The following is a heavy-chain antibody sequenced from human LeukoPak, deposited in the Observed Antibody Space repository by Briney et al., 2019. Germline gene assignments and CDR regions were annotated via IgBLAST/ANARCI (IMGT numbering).Heavy chain of an antibody. D-gene: IGHD4-17*01. CDR1: GFTFSSYG. CDR3: AKEGDYGDYESNWYFDL. Sequence: GGSPRLSCAASGFTFSSYGMHWVRQAPGKGLEWVAVIWYDGSNKYYADSVKGRFTISRDNSKNTLYLQMNSLRAEDTAVYYCAKEGDYGDYESNWYFDLWGRGTLVTVSS. CDR2: IWYDGSNK. V-gene: IGHV3-33*06. J-gene: IGHJ2*01.